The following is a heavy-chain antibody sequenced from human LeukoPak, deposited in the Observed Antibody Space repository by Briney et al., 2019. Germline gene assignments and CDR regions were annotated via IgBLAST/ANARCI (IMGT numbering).Heavy chain of an antibody. J-gene: IGHJ3*02. CDR1: GITFSSYA. CDR3: AREGCSGGSCHVDAFDI. Sequence: GRSLRLSCAASGITFSSYAMHWVRQAPGKGLEWVAVISYDGSNKYYADSVKGRFTTSRDNSKNTLYLQMNSLRAEDTAVYYCAREGCSGGSCHVDAFDIWGQGTMVTVSS. D-gene: IGHD2-15*01. V-gene: IGHV3-30*04. CDR2: ISYDGSNK.